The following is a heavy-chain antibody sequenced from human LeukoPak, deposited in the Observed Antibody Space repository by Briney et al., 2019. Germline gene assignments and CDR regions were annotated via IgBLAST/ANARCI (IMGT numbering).Heavy chain of an antibody. V-gene: IGHV3-53*01. D-gene: IGHD3-22*01. CDR1: GFTVSSNY. Sequence: GGSLRPSCAASGFTVSSNYMSWVRQAPGKGLEWVSVIYSGGSTYYADSVKGRFTISRDNSKNKVYLQMDSLRAEDTAVYYCARGGYYYDSSGYYHDAFDIWGQGTMVTVSS. CDR2: IYSGGST. CDR3: ARGGYYYDSSGYYHDAFDI. J-gene: IGHJ3*02.